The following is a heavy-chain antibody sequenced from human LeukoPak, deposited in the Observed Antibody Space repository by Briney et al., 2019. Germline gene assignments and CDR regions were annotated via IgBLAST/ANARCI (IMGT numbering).Heavy chain of an antibody. V-gene: IGHV3-33*08. CDR3: ASNLDCSSTSCPQGH. J-gene: IGHJ4*02. CDR2: IWYDGSNK. D-gene: IGHD2-2*01. Sequence: PGRSLRLSCAASGFTFSSYGMHWVRQAPGKGLEWVAVIWYDGSNKYYADSVKGRFTISRDNSKNTLYLQMNSLRAEDTAVYYCASNLDCSSTSCPQGHWGQGTLVTVSS. CDR1: GFTFSSYG.